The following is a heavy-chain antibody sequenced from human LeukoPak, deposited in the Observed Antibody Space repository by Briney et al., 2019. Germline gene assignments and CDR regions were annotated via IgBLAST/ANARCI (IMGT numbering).Heavy chain of an antibody. V-gene: IGHV1-46*01. J-gene: IGHJ4*02. Sequence: ASVKVSCKASGYTFTSYYMHWVRQAPGQGLEWMGIINPSGGSTSYAQKFQGRVTMTTDTSTSTAYMELRSLRSDDTAVYYCARGWFGEFGDYWGQGTLVTVSS. CDR3: ARGWFGEFGDY. CDR2: INPSGGST. CDR1: GYTFTSYY. D-gene: IGHD3-10*01.